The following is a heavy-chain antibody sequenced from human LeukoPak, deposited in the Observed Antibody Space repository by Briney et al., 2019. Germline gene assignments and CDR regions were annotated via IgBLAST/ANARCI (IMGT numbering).Heavy chain of an antibody. D-gene: IGHD4-17*01. J-gene: IGHJ5*02. CDR3: ARELHDYGDLNWFDP. Sequence: ASVKVSCKASGYTFTSYGISWVRQAPGQGLEWMGWISAYNGNTNYAQKLQGRVTMTTDTSTSTAYMELRSLRSDDTAVYYCARELHDYGDLNWFDPWGQGTLVTVSS. CDR2: ISAYNGNT. V-gene: IGHV1-18*01. CDR1: GYTFTSYG.